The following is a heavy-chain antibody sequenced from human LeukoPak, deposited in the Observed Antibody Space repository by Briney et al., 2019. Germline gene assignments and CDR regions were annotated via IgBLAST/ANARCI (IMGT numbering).Heavy chain of an antibody. CDR2: INAGNGNT. D-gene: IGHD6-19*01. CDR1: GYTFTSYA. CDR3: AREVAAVAGTEAGY. Sequence: ASVKVSCKASGYTFTSYATHWVRQAPGQRLEWMGWINAGNGNTKYSQKFQGRVTITRDTSASTAYMELSSLRSEDTAVYYCAREVAAVAGTEAGYWGQGTLVTVSS. V-gene: IGHV1-3*01. J-gene: IGHJ4*02.